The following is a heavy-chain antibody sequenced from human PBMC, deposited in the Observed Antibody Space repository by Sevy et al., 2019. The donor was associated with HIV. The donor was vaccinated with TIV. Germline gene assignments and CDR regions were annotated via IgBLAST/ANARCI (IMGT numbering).Heavy chain of an antibody. V-gene: IGHV3-15*01. CDR1: GFTFSTAW. CDR3: TTEYFGDYHY. CDR2: VKSKGGGGTT. D-gene: IGHD4-17*01. Sequence: GGSLRLSCAASGFTFSTAWMSWVRQAPGKGLEGVSRVKSKGGGGTTDYAAPVKGRFTISRDDSTNTVYLQMNSLKIEDTAVYYCTTEYFGDYHYWGQGTLVTVSS. J-gene: IGHJ4*02.